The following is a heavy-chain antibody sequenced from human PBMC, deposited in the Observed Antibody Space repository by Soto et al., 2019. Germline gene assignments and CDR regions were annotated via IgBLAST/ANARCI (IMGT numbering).Heavy chain of an antibody. CDR3: AREEAVRIERWFDH. Sequence: NPSETLSLTCTVSGGSISSGVYYWNWIRQHPGKGLEWVGYISYSGSTYYNPSLKSRVTISVDTSKSQFSLKLTSVNAADTAVYYCAREEAVRIERWFDHWGKGTLVTVHS. D-gene: IGHD2-15*01. V-gene: IGHV4-31*03. CDR1: GGSISSGVYY. J-gene: IGHJ5*02. CDR2: ISYSGST.